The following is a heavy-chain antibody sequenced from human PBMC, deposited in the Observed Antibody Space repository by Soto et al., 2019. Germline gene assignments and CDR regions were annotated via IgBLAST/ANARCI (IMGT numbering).Heavy chain of an antibody. J-gene: IGHJ6*02. CDR1: GFTFSSYG. CDR3: ARVRITMVREYYYGMDV. V-gene: IGHV3-33*01. Sequence: GGSLRLSCAASGFTFSSYGMHWVRQAPGKGLEWVAVIWYDGSNKYYADSVKGRFTISRDNSKNTLYLQMNSLRAEDTAVYYCARVRITMVREYYYGMDVWGQGTTVTVSS. CDR2: IWYDGSNK. D-gene: IGHD3-10*01.